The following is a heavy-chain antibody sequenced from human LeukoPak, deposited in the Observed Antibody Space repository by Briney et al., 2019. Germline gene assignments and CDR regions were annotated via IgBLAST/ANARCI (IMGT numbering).Heavy chain of an antibody. V-gene: IGHV4-31*03. CDR1: GGSISSGGYY. D-gene: IGHD3-22*01. CDR2: IYYSGST. Sequence: PSQTLSLTCTVSGGSISSGGYYWSWIRQHPGKGLEWIGYIYYSGSTYYNPSLKSRVTISVDTSKNQFSLKLSSVTAADTAVYYCARGGGSRYYDSSGYVYYFDYWGQGTLVTVSS. CDR3: ARGGGSRYYDSSGYVYYFDY. J-gene: IGHJ4*02.